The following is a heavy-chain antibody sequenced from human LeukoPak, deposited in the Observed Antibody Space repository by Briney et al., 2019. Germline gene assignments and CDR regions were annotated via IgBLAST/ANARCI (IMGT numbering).Heavy chain of an antibody. CDR3: ARHTPWYDYVWGSYRFPHWFDP. CDR2: IDPSDSYT. Sequence: GESLKISCKGSGYSFTSYWISWVRQMPGKGLEWMGRIDPSDSYTNYSPSFQGHVTISADKSISTAYLQWSSLKASDTAMYHCARHTPWYDYVWGSYRFPHWFDPWGQGTLVTVSS. CDR1: GYSFTSYW. V-gene: IGHV5-10-1*01. D-gene: IGHD3-16*02. J-gene: IGHJ5*02.